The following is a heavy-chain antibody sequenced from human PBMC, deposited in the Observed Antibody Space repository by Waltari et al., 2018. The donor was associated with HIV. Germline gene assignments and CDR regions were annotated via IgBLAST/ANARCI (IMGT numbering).Heavy chain of an antibody. CDR2: IKQDGNEK. CDR1: GFTFSGFW. Sequence: QLVESGGGLVQPGGSLRLSCAASGFTFSGFWMSWVRQAPGKGLEWVANIKQDGNEKHYVDSVKGRFTISRDNAKNSLYLQMNSLRAEDTAMYYCARDTLYHYYGMDVWGQGTTVTVSS. CDR3: ARDTLYHYYGMDV. J-gene: IGHJ6*02. V-gene: IGHV3-7*01.